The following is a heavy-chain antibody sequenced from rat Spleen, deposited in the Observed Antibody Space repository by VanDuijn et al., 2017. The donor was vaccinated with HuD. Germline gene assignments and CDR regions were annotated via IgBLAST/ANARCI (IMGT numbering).Heavy chain of an antibody. J-gene: IGHJ1*01. Sequence: EVQLVESGGGLVQPGNSLKLSCAASGFTFSVYAMAWVRQSPKKGLEWVATIIYDGSSTYYRDSVKGRFTISRDNAKSTLYLQMDSLRSEDTATYYCATHPKLTGSWYFDFWGPGTMVTVSS. CDR2: IIYDGSST. CDR1: GFTFSVYA. D-gene: IGHD5-1*01. V-gene: IGHV5S10*01. CDR3: ATHPKLTGSWYFDF.